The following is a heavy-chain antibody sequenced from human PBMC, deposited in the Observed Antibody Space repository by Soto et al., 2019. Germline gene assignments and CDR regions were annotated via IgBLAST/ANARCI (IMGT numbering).Heavy chain of an antibody. V-gene: IGHV1-3*05. J-gene: IGHJ4*02. CDR3: ARGPDYGDYGTSPADDY. Sequence: QVQLVQSGAEEKKPGASVKVSCKASGYTFTSYAMHWERQAPGQRLEWMGWINAGNGNTKYSQKFQGRVTITRDTSASTAYMELSSLRSEDTAVYYCARGPDYGDYGTSPADDYWVQGTLVTVSS. CDR1: GYTFTSYA. CDR2: INAGNGNT. D-gene: IGHD4-17*01.